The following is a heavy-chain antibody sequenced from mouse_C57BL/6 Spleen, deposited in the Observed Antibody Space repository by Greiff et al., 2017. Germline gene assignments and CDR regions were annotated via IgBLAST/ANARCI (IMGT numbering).Heavy chain of an antibody. V-gene: IGHV1-55*01. CDR2: IYPGSGST. Sequence: VQLQQPGAELVKPGASVKMSCKASGCTFTSYWITWVKQRPGQGLEWIGDIYPGSGSTNYNEKFKSKATLTVDTSSSTAYMQLSSLTSEASAVYYCATPIYYGNYSYFGYWGQGTTLTVSS. CDR1: GCTFTSYW. CDR3: ATPIYYGNYSYFGY. J-gene: IGHJ2*01. D-gene: IGHD2-1*01.